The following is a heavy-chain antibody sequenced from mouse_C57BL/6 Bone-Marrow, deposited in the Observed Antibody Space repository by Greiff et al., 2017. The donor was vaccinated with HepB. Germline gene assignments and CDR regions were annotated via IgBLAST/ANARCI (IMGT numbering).Heavy chain of an antibody. CDR2: ISNGGGST. J-gene: IGHJ4*01. V-gene: IGHV5-12*01. CDR1: GFTFSDYY. Sequence: EVKVEESGGGLVQPGGSLKLSCAASGFTFSDYYMYWVRQTPEKRLEWVAYISNGGGSTYYPDTVKGRFTISRDNAKNTLYLQMSRLKSEDTAMYYCARPYDYDAMDYWGQGTSVTVSS. CDR3: ARPYDYDAMDY.